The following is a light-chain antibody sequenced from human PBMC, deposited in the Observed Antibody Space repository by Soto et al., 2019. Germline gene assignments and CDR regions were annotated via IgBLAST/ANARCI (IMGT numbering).Light chain of an antibody. CDR1: SSDVGGYEY. CDR3: SSYTTANTDV. Sequence: SALTQPASVSGSPGQSITISCTGTSSDVGGYEYVSWYQHHPGKAPKLMIYEVSNRPSGVSHRFSGSKSGNTASLTISGLQAEGEADYYCSSYTTANTDVFGTGTKVTVL. V-gene: IGLV2-14*01. J-gene: IGLJ1*01. CDR2: EVS.